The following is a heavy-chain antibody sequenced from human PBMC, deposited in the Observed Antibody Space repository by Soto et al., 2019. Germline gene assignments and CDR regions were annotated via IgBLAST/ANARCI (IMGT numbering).Heavy chain of an antibody. J-gene: IGHJ4*02. CDR2: ILYDGSDK. CDR1: GFTFSSYG. V-gene: IGHV3-30*18. Sequence: PGWSLRLSCAASGFTFSSYGMHWVRQAPGKGLEWVTGILYDGSDKYYADSVKGRFTISRENSKNTLYLQMNSLRTEDSAVYYCAKAGGGFGDFVHHWGQGTPVTVSS. CDR3: AKAGGGFGDFVHH. D-gene: IGHD3-10*01.